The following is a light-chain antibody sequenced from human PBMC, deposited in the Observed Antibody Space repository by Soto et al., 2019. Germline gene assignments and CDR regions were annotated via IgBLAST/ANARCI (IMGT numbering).Light chain of an antibody. CDR2: GAS. J-gene: IGKJ5*01. CDR1: QSVSSSY. V-gene: IGKV3-20*01. CDR3: QHYNSYPIT. Sequence: EIVLTQSPGTLSLSPGERATLSCRASQSVSSSYLAWYQQKPGQAPRLLIYGASSRATGIPARFSGSGSGTEFTLTISNLQPDDFATYYCQHYNSYPITFGQGTRLEIK.